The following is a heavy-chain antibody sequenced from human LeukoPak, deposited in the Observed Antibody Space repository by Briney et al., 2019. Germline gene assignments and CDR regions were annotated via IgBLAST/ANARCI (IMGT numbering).Heavy chain of an antibody. D-gene: IGHD6-19*01. Sequence: SQTLSLTCTVSGGSISSGSFYWSWIRQPAGKGLEWIGRIYTSGSTNYNPSLKSRVTISVDTSKNQFSLKLSSITAADTAVYYCARRSLAVADDYWGQGTLVTVSS. J-gene: IGHJ4*02. CDR1: GGSISSGSFY. CDR2: IYTSGST. V-gene: IGHV4-61*02. CDR3: ARRSLAVADDY.